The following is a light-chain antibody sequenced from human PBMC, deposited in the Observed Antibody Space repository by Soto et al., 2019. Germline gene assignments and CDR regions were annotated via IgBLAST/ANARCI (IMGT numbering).Light chain of an antibody. V-gene: IGKV2-28*01. CDR2: LGY. CDR1: QSLLHSNGYNY. Sequence: DIVMTQSPLSLPVTPGEPASISCRSSQSLLHSNGYNYLDWYLQKPGQSPQLLIYLGYNRASGVPDRFSGSGAGTDFTLKISRVEAEDVGVYYCIQALQTLFTFGHGTKVDIK. CDR3: IQALQTLFT. J-gene: IGKJ3*01.